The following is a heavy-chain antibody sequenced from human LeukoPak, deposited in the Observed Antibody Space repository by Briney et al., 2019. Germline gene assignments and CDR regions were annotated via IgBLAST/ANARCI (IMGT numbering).Heavy chain of an antibody. CDR1: GGSISGGGYY. D-gene: IGHD2-2*01. V-gene: IGHV4-31*03. CDR2: IYYSGST. J-gene: IGHJ6*03. Sequence: PSQTLSLTCTVSGGSISGGGYYWSWIRQHPGKGLEWIGYIYYSGSTYYNPSLKSRVTISVDTSKNQFSLKLSSVTAADTAVYYCARGVVPAATGYYYYYYYMDVWGKGTTVTVSS. CDR3: ARGVVPAATGYYYYYYYMDV.